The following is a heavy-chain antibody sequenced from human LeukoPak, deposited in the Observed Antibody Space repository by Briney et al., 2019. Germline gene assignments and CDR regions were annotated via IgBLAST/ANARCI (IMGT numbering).Heavy chain of an antibody. CDR2: ISGDGGST. D-gene: IGHD6-19*01. CDR1: GFTFDDYA. V-gene: IGHV3-43*02. J-gene: IGHJ4*02. Sequence: GGCLRLSCAASGFTFDDYAMHWVRQAPGKGLEWVSLISGDGGSTYYADSVKGRFTISRDNRKNSLYLQMNSLRTEDTALYYCAILPYSSGWYQNDYWGQGTLVTVSS. CDR3: AILPYSSGWYQNDY.